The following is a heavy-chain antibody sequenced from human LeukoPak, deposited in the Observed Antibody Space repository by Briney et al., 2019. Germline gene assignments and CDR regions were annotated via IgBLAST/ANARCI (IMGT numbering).Heavy chain of an antibody. Sequence: SETLSLTCTVSGGSISSYYWSWIRQPPGKGLEWIGYIYYSGSTNYNPSLKSRVTISVDTSKNQFSLKLSSVTAADTAVYYCARETSESAYGYWGQGTLVTASS. CDR2: IYYSGST. J-gene: IGHJ4*02. D-gene: IGHD3-3*01. V-gene: IGHV4-59*01. CDR1: GGSISSYY. CDR3: ARETSESAYGY.